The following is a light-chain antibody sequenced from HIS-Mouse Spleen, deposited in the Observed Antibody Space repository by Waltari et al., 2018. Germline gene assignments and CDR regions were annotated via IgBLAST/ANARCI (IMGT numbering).Light chain of an antibody. CDR1: ALPKTY. CDR3: YSTDSSGNHRV. Sequence: SYELTQPPPVSVSPGQTARITCSGDALPKTYAYWYQQKSGPAPVLVIYEDSKRPSGIPERFSGSSSGTMATLTISGAQVEDEADYYCYSTDSSGNHRVFGGGTKLTVL. J-gene: IGLJ2*01. V-gene: IGLV3-10*01. CDR2: EDS.